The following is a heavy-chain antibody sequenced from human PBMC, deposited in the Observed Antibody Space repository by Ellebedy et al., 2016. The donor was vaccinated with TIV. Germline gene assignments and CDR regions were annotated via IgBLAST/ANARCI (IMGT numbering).Heavy chain of an antibody. V-gene: IGHV4-34*01. J-gene: IGHJ6*02. D-gene: IGHD2-8*01. CDR2: IYSSGRT. CDR3: ARRDGVMGSGGYYYYGMDV. Sequence: MPSETLSLTCAVYGGSFSGYYWSWIRQPPGKGLEWIGTIYSSGRTYYNPSLKRRVAISVDTSNNQFSLNLSSVTAADTAVYYCARRDGVMGSGGYYYYGMDVWGQGTTVTVSS. CDR1: GGSFSGYY.